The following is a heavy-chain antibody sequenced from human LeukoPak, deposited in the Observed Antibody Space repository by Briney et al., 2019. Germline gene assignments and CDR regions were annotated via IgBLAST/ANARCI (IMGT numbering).Heavy chain of an antibody. Sequence: GGSLRLSCAASGFTFSTYSLNWVRQAPGKGLEWVSSIGSTSNFMYYADSVKGRFTISSDSSKNTLYLQMNSLRAEDTGVYFCAKGSSQWLPLIFFDSWGQGTLVTVSS. D-gene: IGHD3-22*01. V-gene: IGHV3-21*04. J-gene: IGHJ4*02. CDR2: IGSTSNFM. CDR1: GFTFSTYS. CDR3: AKGSSQWLPLIFFDS.